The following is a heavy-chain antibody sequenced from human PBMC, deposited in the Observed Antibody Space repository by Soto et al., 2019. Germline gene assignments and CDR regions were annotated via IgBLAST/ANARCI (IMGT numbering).Heavy chain of an antibody. Sequence: VAVTSSNGAIQYYADFVKGRFTISRDNSKNTLYLQMNRLRPEDTAVYYCAREVVTTQWYFDNWGQGIPVIVSS. J-gene: IGHJ4*02. CDR2: TSSNGAIQ. D-gene: IGHD6-19*01. V-gene: IGHV3-30-3*01. CDR3: AREVVTTQWYFDN.